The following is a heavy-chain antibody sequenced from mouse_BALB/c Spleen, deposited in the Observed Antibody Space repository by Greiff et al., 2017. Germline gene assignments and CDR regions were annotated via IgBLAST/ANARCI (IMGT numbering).Heavy chain of an antibody. CDR1: GFNIKDTY. CDR3: ARSPLYYRYEMDY. J-gene: IGHJ4*01. CDR2: IDPANGNT. V-gene: IGHV14-3*02. Sequence: EVKLQESGAELVKPGASVKLSCTASGFNIKDTYMHWVKQRPEQGLEWIGRIDPANGNTKYDPKFQGKATITADTSSNTAYLQLSSLTSEDTAVYYCARSPLYYRYEMDYWGQGTSVTVSS. D-gene: IGHD2-14*01.